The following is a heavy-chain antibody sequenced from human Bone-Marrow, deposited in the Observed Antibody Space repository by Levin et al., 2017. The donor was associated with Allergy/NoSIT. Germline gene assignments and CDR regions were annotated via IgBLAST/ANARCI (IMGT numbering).Heavy chain of an antibody. V-gene: IGHV4-39*07. D-gene: IGHD3-10*01. CDR1: GGSIIDSSYY. CDR2: IYYNGIP. Sequence: PSETLSLTCTVSGGSIIDSSYYWGWIRQPPGKGLEWIATIYYNGIPYYSPSLKSRVTISVDTSKNQFSLKVISVTAADTAVYFCAREAGGHYYQYGMDVWGQGTTVTVSS. CDR3: AREAGGHYYQYGMDV. J-gene: IGHJ6*02.